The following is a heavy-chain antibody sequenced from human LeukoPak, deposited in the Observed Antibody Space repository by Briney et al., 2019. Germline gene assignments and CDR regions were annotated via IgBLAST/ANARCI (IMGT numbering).Heavy chain of an antibody. CDR3: ASPALWLGGYYYYGMDV. J-gene: IGHJ6*02. CDR1: GYTFTSYG. Sequence: ASVKVSCKASGYTFTSYGISWVRQAPGQGLEWMGWISAYNGNTNYAQKLQGRVTMTTDTSTSTAYMELRSLRSDDTAVYYCASPALWLGGYYYYGMDVWGQGTTVTVSS. V-gene: IGHV1-18*01. CDR2: ISAYNGNT. D-gene: IGHD3-10*01.